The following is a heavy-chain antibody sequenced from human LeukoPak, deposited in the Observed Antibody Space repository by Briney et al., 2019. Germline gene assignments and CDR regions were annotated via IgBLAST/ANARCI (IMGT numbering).Heavy chain of an antibody. CDR3: ARSCSGGSCYGAFDI. CDR2: ISTAGDT. J-gene: IGHJ3*02. D-gene: IGHD2-15*01. CDR1: GFTFSSYD. Sequence: GGSLRLSCAASGFTFSSYDMHWVRQATGKGLEWVSAISTAGDTYYRGSVKGRFTISRENAKNSLYLQMNSLRAGDTAVYYCARSCSGGSCYGAFDIWGQGTMVTVSS. V-gene: IGHV3-13*01.